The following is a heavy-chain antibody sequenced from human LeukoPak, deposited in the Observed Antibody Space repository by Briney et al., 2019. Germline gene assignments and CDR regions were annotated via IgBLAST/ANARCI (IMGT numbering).Heavy chain of an antibody. CDR1: GYTLTELS. V-gene: IGHV1-24*01. J-gene: IGHJ6*02. CDR2: FDPEDGET. D-gene: IGHD4-11*01. Sequence: ASVKVSCKVSGYTLTELSMHWVRQAPGKGPEWMGGFDPEDGETIYAQKFQGRVTMTEDTSTDTAYMELSSLRSEDTAVYYCATVSNPYYYYGMDVWGQGTTVTVSS. CDR3: ATVSNPYYYYGMDV.